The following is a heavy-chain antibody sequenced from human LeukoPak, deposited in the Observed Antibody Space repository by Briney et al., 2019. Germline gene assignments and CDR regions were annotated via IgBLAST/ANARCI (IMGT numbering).Heavy chain of an antibody. J-gene: IGHJ5*02. V-gene: IGHV4-4*07. CDR1: GGSISSYY. CDR3: ARGDSSGYYFHWFDP. CDR2: IYTSGCT. D-gene: IGHD3-22*01. Sequence: PSETLSLTCTVSGGSISSYYWSWIRPPAGKGLEWLGRIYTSGCTNYNPSLTSRVTMSVDTSKNQFSLKLSSVTAAATAVYYCARGDSSGYYFHWFDPWGQGTLVTVSS.